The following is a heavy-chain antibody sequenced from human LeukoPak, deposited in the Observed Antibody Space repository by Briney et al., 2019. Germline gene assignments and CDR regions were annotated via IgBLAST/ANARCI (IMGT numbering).Heavy chain of an antibody. CDR1: GGSFSGYY. Sequence: SETLSLTCAVYGGSFSGYYWSWIRQPQGKGLEWIGEINHSGSTNYNPSLKSRVTISVDTSKNQFSLKLSSVTAADTAVYYCARGLRRGYSGYDHPGYWGQGTLVTVSS. J-gene: IGHJ4*02. CDR2: INHSGST. V-gene: IGHV4-34*01. CDR3: ARGLRRGYSGYDHPGY. D-gene: IGHD5-12*01.